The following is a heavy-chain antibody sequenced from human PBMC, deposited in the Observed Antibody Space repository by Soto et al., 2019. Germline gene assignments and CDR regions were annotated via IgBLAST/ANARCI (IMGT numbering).Heavy chain of an antibody. CDR3: AKVSYDILTFDY. J-gene: IGHJ4*02. V-gene: IGHV3-23*01. CDR1: GFTFSSYA. Sequence: GGSLRLSCASSGFTFSSYAMSWVRQAPGKGLEWVSAISGSGGSTYYADSVKGRFTISRDNSKNTLYLQMNSLRAEDTAVYYCAKVSYDILTFDYWGQGTRVTVSS. D-gene: IGHD3-9*01. CDR2: ISGSGGST.